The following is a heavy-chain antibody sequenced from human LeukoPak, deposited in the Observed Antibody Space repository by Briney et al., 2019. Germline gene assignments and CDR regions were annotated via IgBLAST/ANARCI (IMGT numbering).Heavy chain of an antibody. D-gene: IGHD2-2*01. V-gene: IGHV3-7*01. CDR3: ARDPRPGDIVVVPAAT. J-gene: IGHJ5*02. Sequence: GGSLRLSCAASGFTFSSYWMSWVRQAPGKGLEWVANIKQDGSEKYYVDSVKGRFTISRDNAKNSLYLQMNSLRAEDTAVYYCARDPRPGDIVVVPAATWGQGTLVTVSS. CDR2: IKQDGSEK. CDR1: GFTFSSYW.